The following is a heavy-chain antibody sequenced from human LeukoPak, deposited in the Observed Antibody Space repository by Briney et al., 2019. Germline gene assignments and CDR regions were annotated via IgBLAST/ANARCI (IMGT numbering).Heavy chain of an antibody. J-gene: IGHJ4*02. Sequence: ASVKVSCKTSGYTFTGYYMHWVRQAPGQGLEWMGWINPNSGGTNYAQKFQGRVTMTRDTSISTAYMELSRLRSDDTAVYYCARVGHYDFSLFDWGQGTLVTVSS. CDR2: INPNSGGT. V-gene: IGHV1-2*02. CDR1: GYTFTGYY. CDR3: ARVGHYDFSLFD. D-gene: IGHD3-3*01.